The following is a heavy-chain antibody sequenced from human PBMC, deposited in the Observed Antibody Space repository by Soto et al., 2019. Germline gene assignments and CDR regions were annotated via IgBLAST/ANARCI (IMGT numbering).Heavy chain of an antibody. V-gene: IGHV6-1*01. J-gene: IGHJ5*02. Sequence: SQTLSLTCAMSVDSVSSNSAAWSWIIQSPSRGLEWLGRTYYRSKWYSDYAASVESRITINPDTSKNQFSLQLNSVTPEDTAVYYCARDLGGRNSSRLKGNWFDPWGQGTLVTVSS. CDR2: TYYRSKWYS. CDR3: ARDLGGRNSSRLKGNWFDP. D-gene: IGHD6-13*01. CDR1: VDSVSSNSAA.